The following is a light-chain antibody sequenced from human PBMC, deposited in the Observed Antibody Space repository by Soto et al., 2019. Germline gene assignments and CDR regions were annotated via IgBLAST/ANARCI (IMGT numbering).Light chain of an antibody. CDR2: DAS. J-gene: IGKJ1*01. V-gene: IGKV3-11*01. CDR1: QSVSNNY. Sequence: EILMTQSPASLSVSPGERATLSCRASQSVSNNYLAWYQQKPGQAPRLLIYDASNRATGIPARFSGSGSGTDFTLTISSLEPEDFAVYYCQQRSDWLPITFGQGTKVDIK. CDR3: QQRSDWLPIT.